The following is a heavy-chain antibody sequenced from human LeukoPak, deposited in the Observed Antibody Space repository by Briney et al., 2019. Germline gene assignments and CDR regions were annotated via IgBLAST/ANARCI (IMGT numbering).Heavy chain of an antibody. V-gene: IGHV3-53*01. CDR3: AREGPGGYSYGDYYYYYYGMDV. D-gene: IGHD5-18*01. Sequence: GGSLRLSCAASGFTVSSNYMSWVRQAPGKGLEWVSVIYSGGSTYYADSVKGRFTISRDNSKNTLYLQMNSLRAEDTAVYYCAREGPGGYSYGDYYYYYYGMDVWGQGTTVTVSS. CDR1: GFTVSSNY. CDR2: IYSGGST. J-gene: IGHJ6*02.